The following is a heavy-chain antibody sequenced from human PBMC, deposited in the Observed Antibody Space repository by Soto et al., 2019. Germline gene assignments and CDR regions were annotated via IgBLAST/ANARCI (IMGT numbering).Heavy chain of an antibody. V-gene: IGHV3-30*18. J-gene: IGHJ6*02. CDR3: AKAIRRYYYYGMDV. CDR1: GFTFSSYG. Sequence: QVQLVESGGGVVQPGRSLRLSCAASGFTFSSYGMHWVRQAPGKGLEWVAVISYDGSNKYYADSVKGRFTISRDNSKNTLYLQMNSLRAEDTAVYYCAKAIRRYYYYGMDVWGQGTTVTVSS. CDR2: ISYDGSNK.